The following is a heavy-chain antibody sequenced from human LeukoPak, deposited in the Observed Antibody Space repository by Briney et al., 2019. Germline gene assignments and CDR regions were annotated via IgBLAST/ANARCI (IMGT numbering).Heavy chain of an antibody. Sequence: ASVKVSCKASGYTFNGYYMHWVRQAPGQGLEWMGWINPNSGGSNYAQKFQGRVTMTRDTSISTADMELSRLRSDDTAVYYCASGRATIPWFDPWGQGTLVTVSS. V-gene: IGHV1-2*02. D-gene: IGHD5-24*01. J-gene: IGHJ5*02. CDR1: GYTFNGYY. CDR3: ASGRATIPWFDP. CDR2: INPNSGGS.